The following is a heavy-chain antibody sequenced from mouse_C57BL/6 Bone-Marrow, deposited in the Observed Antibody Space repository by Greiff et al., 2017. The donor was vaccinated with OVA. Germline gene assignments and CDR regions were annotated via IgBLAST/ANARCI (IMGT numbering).Heavy chain of an antibody. CDR1: GYSITSGYY. CDR2: ISYDGSN. CDR3: ARGKLIYYGYDAYYFDY. D-gene: IGHD2-2*01. Sequence: VQLQQSGPGLVKPSQSLSLTCSVTGYSITSGYYWNWIRQFPGNKLEWMGYISYDGSNNYNPSLKNRISITRDTSKNQFFLKLNSVTTEDTATYYCARGKLIYYGYDAYYFDYWGQGTTLTVSS. J-gene: IGHJ2*01. V-gene: IGHV3-6*01.